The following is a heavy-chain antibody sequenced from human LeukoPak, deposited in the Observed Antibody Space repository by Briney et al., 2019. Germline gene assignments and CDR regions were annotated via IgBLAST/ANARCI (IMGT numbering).Heavy chain of an antibody. D-gene: IGHD6-13*01. Sequence: PSETLSLTCTVSGGSISSYYWSWIRQPPGKGLEWIGYIYYSGSTNYNPSLKSRVTISVDTSKNQFSLKLSSVTAADTAVYYCARGIAAAHWFDSWGQGTLVTVSS. CDR1: GGSISSYY. J-gene: IGHJ5*01. V-gene: IGHV4-59*01. CDR2: IYYSGST. CDR3: ARGIAAAHWFDS.